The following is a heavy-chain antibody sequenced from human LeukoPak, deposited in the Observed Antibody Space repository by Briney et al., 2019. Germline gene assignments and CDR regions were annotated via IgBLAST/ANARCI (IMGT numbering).Heavy chain of an antibody. CDR1: GFTISSYW. CDR3: ARDFGYF. CDR2: INQDGSEK. J-gene: IGHJ4*02. D-gene: IGHD3-10*01. V-gene: IGHV3-7*04. Sequence: PGGSLRLSCAASGFTISSYWMSWVRQAPGKGLEWVANINQDGSEKYYVDSVKGRFTISRDNAKNSLYLQMNSLRAEDTAVYYCARDFGYFWGQGTLVTVSS.